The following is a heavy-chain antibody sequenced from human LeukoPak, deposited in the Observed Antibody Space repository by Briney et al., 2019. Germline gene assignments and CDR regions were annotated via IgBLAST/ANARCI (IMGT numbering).Heavy chain of an antibody. CDR1: GYSFTSYW. CDR3: ARQPRIVATIDYFDY. D-gene: IGHD5-12*01. V-gene: IGHV5-51*01. CDR2: IYPGDSDT. Sequence: GESLKISCKGSGYSFTSYWIGWVRQMPGKGLEWMGIIYPGDSDTRYSPSFQGQVTISADKSISTAYLQWSSLKASDTAMHYCARQPRIVATIDYFDYWGQGTLVTVSS. J-gene: IGHJ4*02.